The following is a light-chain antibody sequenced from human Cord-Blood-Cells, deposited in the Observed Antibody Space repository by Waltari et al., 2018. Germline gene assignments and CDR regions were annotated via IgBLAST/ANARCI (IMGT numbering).Light chain of an antibody. CDR2: RNN. CDR1: SSNIGRNY. Sequence: QSVLTQPPSASGTPGQRVTISCSGSSSNIGRNYVYWYQQLPGTAPKLLIYRNNQRPSGVPDRFSGSKSGTSASLAISGLRSEDEADDYCAAWDDSLSGWVFGGGTKLTVL. J-gene: IGLJ3*02. CDR3: AAWDDSLSGWV. V-gene: IGLV1-47*01.